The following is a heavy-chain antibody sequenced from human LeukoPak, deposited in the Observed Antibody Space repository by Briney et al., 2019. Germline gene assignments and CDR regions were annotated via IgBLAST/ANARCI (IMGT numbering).Heavy chain of an antibody. V-gene: IGHV3-48*03. CDR2: ISSSGSTI. CDR1: GFTFSSYE. J-gene: IGHJ4*02. Sequence: GGSLRLSCAASGFTFSSYEMNWVRQVPGKGLEWISYISSSGSTIYFADSVKGRFTISRDNAKNSLYLQMNSLRAEDTAVYYYAREPWRSGGSCYSDYWGQGTLVTVSS. CDR3: AREPWRSGGSCYSDY. D-gene: IGHD2-15*01.